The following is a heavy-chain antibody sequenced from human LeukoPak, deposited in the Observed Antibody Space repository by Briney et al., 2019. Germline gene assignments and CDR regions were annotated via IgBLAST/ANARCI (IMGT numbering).Heavy chain of an antibody. CDR1: GGSISSYY. J-gene: IGHJ6*02. CDR3: ARDPSSFLGYYYGMDV. Sequence: SETLSLTCTVSGGSISSYYWSWIRQPPGKGLEWIGYIYYSGSTKYNPSLKSRVTISVDTSKNQLSLKLSSVTAADTAVYYCARDPSSFLGYYYGMDVWGQGTTVTVSS. D-gene: IGHD3-3*02. V-gene: IGHV4-59*01. CDR2: IYYSGST.